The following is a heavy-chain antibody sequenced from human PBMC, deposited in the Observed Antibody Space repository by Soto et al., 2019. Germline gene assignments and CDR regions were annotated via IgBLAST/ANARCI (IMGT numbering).Heavy chain of an antibody. CDR3: ARDRDGDYVLYYYYGMDV. CDR1: GYAFTSYG. CDR2: ISAYNGNT. V-gene: IGHV1-18*01. D-gene: IGHD4-17*01. J-gene: IGHJ6*02. Sequence: QVQLVQSGAEVKKPGASVKVSCKASGYAFTSYGISWVRQAPGQGLEWMGWISAYNGNTNYAQKLQGRVTMTTDTSTSTAYMELRSLRSDDTAVYYCARDRDGDYVLYYYYGMDVWGQGTTVTVSS.